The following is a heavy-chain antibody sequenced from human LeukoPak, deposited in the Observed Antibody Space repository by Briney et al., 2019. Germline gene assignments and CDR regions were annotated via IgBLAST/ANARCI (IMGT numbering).Heavy chain of an antibody. CDR3: ATGRSGIVSVTAINH. Sequence: GGSLRLSCAASGYTFSTYGMHWVRQAPPKGLEWVAFIRFDGIHTDYADSVKGRFTISRDNSKNTLYLQLNSLRADDTAVYYCATGRSGIVSVTAINHWGQGTLVTVSS. V-gene: IGHV3-30*02. CDR1: GYTFSTYG. CDR2: IRFDGIHT. J-gene: IGHJ4*02. D-gene: IGHD2-21*02.